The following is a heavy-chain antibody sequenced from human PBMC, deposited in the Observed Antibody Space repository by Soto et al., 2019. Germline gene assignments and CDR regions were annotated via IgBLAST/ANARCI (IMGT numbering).Heavy chain of an antibody. CDR3: ARRVGAITYYVYY. CDR2: ISYDGSNK. CDR1: GFTFSSYA. J-gene: IGHJ4*02. D-gene: IGHD1-26*01. Sequence: QVQLVESGGGVVQPGRSLRLSCAASGFTFSSYAMHWVRQAPGKGLEWVAVISYDGSNKYYADSVKGRFTISRDNSKNTLYLQMNSLRAEDTAVYYCARRVGAITYYVYYWGQGTLVTVYS. V-gene: IGHV3-30-3*01.